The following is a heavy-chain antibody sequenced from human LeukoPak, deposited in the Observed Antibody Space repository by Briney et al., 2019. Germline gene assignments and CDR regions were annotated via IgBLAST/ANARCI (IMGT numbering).Heavy chain of an antibody. D-gene: IGHD1-26*01. CDR2: ISGSGGST. Sequence: PGGSLSLSCAASGFTFSSYAMTWIRQAPGKGLEWVSSISGSGGSTYYADSVKGRFTHSRDNSRNMLILQMNSLRADDTAVYYCAKDLVVGALDYWGQGTLVTVSS. CDR3: AKDLVVGALDY. V-gene: IGHV3-23*01. CDR1: GFTFSSYA. J-gene: IGHJ4*02.